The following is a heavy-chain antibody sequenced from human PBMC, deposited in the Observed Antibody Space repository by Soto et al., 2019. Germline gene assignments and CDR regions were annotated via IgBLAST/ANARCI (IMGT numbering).Heavy chain of an antibody. V-gene: IGHV4-59*08. CDR1: GGSISSYY. J-gene: IGHJ4*02. CDR3: ARLSFRSYSSGWKPDY. D-gene: IGHD6-19*01. Sequence: SETLSLTCTVSGGSISSYYWSWIRQPPGKGLEWIGYIYYSGSTNYNPSLKSRVTISVDTSKNQFSLKLSSVTAADTAVYYCARLSFRSYSSGWKPDYWGQGTLVTVSS. CDR2: IYYSGST.